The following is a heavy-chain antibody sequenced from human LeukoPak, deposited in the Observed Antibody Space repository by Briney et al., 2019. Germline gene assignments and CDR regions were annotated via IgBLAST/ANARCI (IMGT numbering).Heavy chain of an antibody. J-gene: IGHJ4*02. Sequence: ASAKVSCQASGYMFTGYYMHWVRQAPGEGLQWMGWIEPNSGGTNYAQKFQGRVTMTRDTSISTAYMELSRLRSDDTAVYYCARTNYYDSSGYYLGYWGQGTLVTVSS. V-gene: IGHV1-2*02. CDR3: ARTNYYDSSGYYLGY. D-gene: IGHD3-22*01. CDR2: IEPNSGGT. CDR1: GYMFTGYY.